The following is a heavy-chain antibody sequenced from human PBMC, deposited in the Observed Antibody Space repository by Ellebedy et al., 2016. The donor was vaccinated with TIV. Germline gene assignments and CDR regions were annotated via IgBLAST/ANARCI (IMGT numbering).Heavy chain of an antibody. CDR1: GFTFSTYS. CDR3: ARDKSRTMIALDY. V-gene: IGHV3-21*01. Sequence: PGGSLRLSCAASGFTFSTYSMNWVRQAPGKGLEWVSSINSGSRDIYYADSLKGRFTISREDAKNSLYLQMNSLRVDDTAVYYCARDKSRTMIALDYWGQGTLVTVSS. D-gene: IGHD3-22*01. J-gene: IGHJ4*02. CDR2: INSGSRDI.